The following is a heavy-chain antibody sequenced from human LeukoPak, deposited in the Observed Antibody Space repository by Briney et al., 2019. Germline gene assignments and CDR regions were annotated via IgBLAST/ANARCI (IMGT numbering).Heavy chain of an antibody. Sequence: TSETLSLTCTVSGGSISSYYWSWIRQPAGKGLEWIGRIYSSGSTNYNPSLKSRVTMSVDTSKNQFSLKLSSVTAADTAVYYRARGQYHLLYWYFDLWGRGTLVTVSS. CDR2: IYSSGST. CDR1: GGSISSYY. D-gene: IGHD2-2*01. V-gene: IGHV4-4*07. J-gene: IGHJ2*01. CDR3: ARGQYHLLYWYFDL.